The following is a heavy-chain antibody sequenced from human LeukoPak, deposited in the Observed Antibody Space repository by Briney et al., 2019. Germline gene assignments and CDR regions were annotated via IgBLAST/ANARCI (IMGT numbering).Heavy chain of an antibody. J-gene: IGHJ4*02. CDR3: ARVSCTNGVCYGFDY. D-gene: IGHD2-8*01. CDR1: GFTFSRYW. V-gene: IGHV3-7*01. CDR2: IKQDGSEK. Sequence: GGSLRLSCAASGFTFSRYWISWVRQASGKGLEWVANIKQDGSEKYYVDSVKGRLTISRDNAKNSLYLQMNSLRGEDTAVYYCARVSCTNGVCYGFDYWGQGTLVTVSS.